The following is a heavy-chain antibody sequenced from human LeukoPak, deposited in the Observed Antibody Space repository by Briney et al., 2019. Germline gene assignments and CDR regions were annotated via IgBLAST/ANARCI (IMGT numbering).Heavy chain of an antibody. J-gene: IGHJ4*02. CDR3: AIVVVRWDQYYFDY. CDR1: GGTFSSYA. V-gene: IGHV1-69*05. Sequence: SVKVSCKASGGTFSSYAISWVRQAPGPGLEWMGGIIPIFGTANYAQKFQGRVTITTDESTSTAYMELSSLRSEDTAVYYCAIVVVRWDQYYFDYWGQGTLVTVSS. CDR2: IIPIFGTA. D-gene: IGHD1-26*01.